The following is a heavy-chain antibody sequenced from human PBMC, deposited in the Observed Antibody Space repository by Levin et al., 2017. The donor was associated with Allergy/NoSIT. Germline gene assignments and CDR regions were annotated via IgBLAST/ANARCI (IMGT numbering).Heavy chain of an antibody. V-gene: IGHV3-30*18. D-gene: IGHD5-18*01. CDR1: GFTFSSYG. CDR2: ISYDGSNK. CDR3: AKDPRGYSYGCDY. J-gene: IGHJ4*02. Sequence: GGSLRLSCAASGFTFSSYGMHWVRQAPGKGLEWVAVISYDGSNKYYADSVKGRFTISRDNSKNTLYLQMNSLRAEDTAVYYCAKDPRGYSYGCDYWGQGTLVTVSS.